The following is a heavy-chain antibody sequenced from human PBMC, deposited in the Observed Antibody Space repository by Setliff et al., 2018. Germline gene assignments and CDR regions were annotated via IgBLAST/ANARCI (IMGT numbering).Heavy chain of an antibody. V-gene: IGHV4-61*02. Sequence: PSETLSLTCTVSGGSISSGSYYWSWIRQPAGKGLEWIGRIYTSGSTNYNPSLKSRVTISEDTSKNQFSLKLSSVTAADTAVYYCARVRWELYFDYWGQGTLVTVPS. D-gene: IGHD1-26*01. CDR2: IYTSGST. CDR1: GGSISSGSYY. J-gene: IGHJ4*02. CDR3: ARVRWELYFDY.